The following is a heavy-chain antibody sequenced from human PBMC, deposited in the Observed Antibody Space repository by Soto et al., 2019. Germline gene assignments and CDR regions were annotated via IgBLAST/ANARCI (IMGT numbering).Heavy chain of an antibody. CDR3: ASHPRDSSGYWYYFDY. Sequence: EVQLVESGGGLVKPGGSLRLSCAASGFTFSSYSMNWVRQAPGKGLEWVSSISSSSSYIYYADSVKGRFTISRDNAKNSRYLQRNSLRAEETAVYYCASHPRDSSGYWYYFDYWGQGTLVTVSS. V-gene: IGHV3-21*01. CDR1: GFTFSSYS. D-gene: IGHD3-22*01. CDR2: ISSSSSYI. J-gene: IGHJ4*02.